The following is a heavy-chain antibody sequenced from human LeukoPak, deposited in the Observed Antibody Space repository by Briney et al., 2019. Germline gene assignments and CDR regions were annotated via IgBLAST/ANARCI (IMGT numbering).Heavy chain of an antibody. V-gene: IGHV3-30-3*01. CDR1: RFTFSNYA. J-gene: IGHJ4*02. D-gene: IGHD5-18*01. Sequence: PGGSLRLSCAASRFTFSNYAMHWVRQAPGKGLEWVAATSHDEGNKYYADSVKGRFTISRDNSRNTLYLEVNSLRTDDTAVYYCARGPGLAMGKGYFDYCGQGTLVTVSS. CDR2: TSHDEGNK. CDR3: ARGPGLAMGKGYFDY.